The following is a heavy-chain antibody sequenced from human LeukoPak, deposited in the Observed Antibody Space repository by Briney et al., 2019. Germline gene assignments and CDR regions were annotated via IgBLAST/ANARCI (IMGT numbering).Heavy chain of an antibody. V-gene: IGHV5-51*01. J-gene: IGHJ4*02. CDR1: GYSFTSYW. CDR2: IYPGDSDT. Sequence: GESLKISCKGSGYSFTSYWIGWVRQMPGKGLEWMGIIYPGDSDTRYSPSFQGQVTISADKSISTAYLQWSSLKASDTAVYYCAKHTSITYAHFDYWGQGTLVTVSS. D-gene: IGHD2-2*01. CDR3: AKHTSITYAHFDY.